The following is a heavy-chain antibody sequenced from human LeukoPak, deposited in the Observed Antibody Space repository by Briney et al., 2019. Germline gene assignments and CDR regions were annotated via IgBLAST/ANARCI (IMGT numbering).Heavy chain of an antibody. CDR3: ARFTPRLTREKFDY. CDR2: ISAYNGNT. J-gene: IGHJ4*02. D-gene: IGHD2-2*01. V-gene: IGHV1-18*04. Sequence: ASVKVSCKAFGYTFTSNYMHWVRQAPGQGLEWMGWISAYNGNTKYAQKFQGRVIMTTDTSTSTAYMELRSLRSDDTAVYYCARFTPRLTREKFDYWGLGTLVTVSS. CDR1: GYTFTSNY.